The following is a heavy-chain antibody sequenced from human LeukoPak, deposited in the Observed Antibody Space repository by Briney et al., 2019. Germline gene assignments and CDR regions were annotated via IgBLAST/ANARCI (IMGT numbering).Heavy chain of an antibody. V-gene: IGHV3-7*05. Sequence: GGSLRLSCAASGFNFSKSWMTWVRQAPGRGLQWVAHIKEDGGDKYYVDSVEGRFTISRDNDKTSVYLQMNSLRAEDTAVYYCATWSSGWQFDFWGQGTLVSVSS. D-gene: IGHD6-19*01. CDR3: ATWSSGWQFDF. J-gene: IGHJ4*02. CDR2: IKEDGGDK. CDR1: GFNFSKSW.